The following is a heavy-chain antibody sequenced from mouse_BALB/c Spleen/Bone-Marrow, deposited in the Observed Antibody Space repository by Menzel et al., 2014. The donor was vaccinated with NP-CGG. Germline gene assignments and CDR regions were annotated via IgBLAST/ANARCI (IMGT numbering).Heavy chain of an antibody. D-gene: IGHD2-4*01. CDR3: ARTMIYFYAMDY. V-gene: IGHV1-14*01. J-gene: IGHJ4*01. CDR2: INPYNDGT. CDR1: GYIFTSFV. Sequence: EVQLQQSGPELVKPGASVKVSCKASGYIFTSFVMHWVKQKPGQGLEWIGYINPYNDGTKYNEKFKGKATLTSDKSSNTAYMELSSLTSEDSAVYYCARTMIYFYAMDYWGQGTSVTVSS.